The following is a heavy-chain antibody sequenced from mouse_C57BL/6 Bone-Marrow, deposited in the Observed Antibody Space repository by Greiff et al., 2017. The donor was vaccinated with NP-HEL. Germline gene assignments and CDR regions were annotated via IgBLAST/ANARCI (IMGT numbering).Heavy chain of an antibody. V-gene: IGHV14-4*01. Sequence: VQLQQSGAYLVRPGASVKLSCTASGFNIKDDYMHWVKQRPEQGLEWIGWIDPENGDTEYAGKFQGKATITADTPSNTAHLPLSSLTSEDTAVVYCTTPYGNYGAMECWGQGTSVTVS. CDR2: IDPENGDT. J-gene: IGHJ4*01. CDR1: GFNIKDDY. D-gene: IGHD2-1*01. CDR3: TTPYGNYGAMEC.